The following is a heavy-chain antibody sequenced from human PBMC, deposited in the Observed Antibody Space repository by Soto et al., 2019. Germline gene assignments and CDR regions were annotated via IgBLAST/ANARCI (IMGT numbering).Heavy chain of an antibody. D-gene: IGHD6-13*01. V-gene: IGHV1-69*06. CDR3: ARSSRAAGDYYYYGMDV. J-gene: IGHJ6*02. CDR1: GGTFSSYA. Sequence: SVKVSCKASGGTFSSYAISWVRQAPGQGLEWMGGIIPIFGTANYAQKFQGRVTITADKSTSTAYMELSSLRSEDTAVYYCARSSRAAGDYYYYGMDVWGQGTTVTVSS. CDR2: IIPIFGTA.